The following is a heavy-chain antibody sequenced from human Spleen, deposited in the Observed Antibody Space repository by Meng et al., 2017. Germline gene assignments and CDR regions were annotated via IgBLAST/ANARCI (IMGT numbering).Heavy chain of an antibody. CDR2: INAGNGNT. CDR1: GYTFTNYA. J-gene: IGHJ4*02. V-gene: IGHV1-3*01. Sequence: ASVKVSCKASGYTFTNYAMHWVRQAPGQGLEWMGWINAGNGNTKYSQRFQGRVTIARDTSASTAYMELSSLRSEDTAVYYCAKVTYYYDASGYSTFDYWGQGTLVTVSS. D-gene: IGHD3-22*01. CDR3: AKVTYYYDASGYSTFDY.